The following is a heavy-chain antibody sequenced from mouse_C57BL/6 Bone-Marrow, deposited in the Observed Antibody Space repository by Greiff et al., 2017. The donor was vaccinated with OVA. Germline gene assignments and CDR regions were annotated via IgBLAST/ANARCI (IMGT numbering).Heavy chain of an antibody. CDR2: IYPGDGDT. V-gene: IGHV1-82*01. J-gene: IGHJ3*01. CDR3: ASPLYYSNYVGFAY. CDR1: GYAFSSSW. D-gene: IGHD2-5*01. Sequence: QVQLQQSGPELVKPGASVKISCKASGYAFSSSWMNWVKQRPGKGLEWIGRIYPGDGDTNYNGKFKGKATLTADKSSSTAYMQLSSLTSEDSAVYFCASPLYYSNYVGFAYWGQGTLVTVSA.